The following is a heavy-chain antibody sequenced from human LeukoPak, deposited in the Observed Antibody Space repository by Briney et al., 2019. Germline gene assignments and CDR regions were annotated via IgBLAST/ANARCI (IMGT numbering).Heavy chain of an antibody. CDR3: GKGRTGPTPVDY. J-gene: IGHJ4*02. D-gene: IGHD1-1*01. V-gene: IGHV3-23*01. CDR1: GFTFNNYA. Sequence: PGGSLRLSCAASGFTFNNYAMNWVRQAPGKGLEWVSALSGSGGRTFYADSVKGRFTISRDNSKNILYLQMNNLRPDDTAIYFCGKGRTGPTPVDYWGQGTLVTVSS. CDR2: LSGSGGRT.